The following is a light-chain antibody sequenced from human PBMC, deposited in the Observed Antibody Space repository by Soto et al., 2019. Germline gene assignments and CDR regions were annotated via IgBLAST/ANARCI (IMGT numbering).Light chain of an antibody. V-gene: IGKV3-15*01. J-gene: IGKJ1*01. Sequence: IVMTQSPATLSVSPGERATLSGRASQIVSSTLAWYQQKPGQAPRLRIYGASTRATGLPARISGSGSGTEFTLTISSLQSEDFAVYYCQQYNNWPPWTFGQGTKVEIK. CDR1: QIVSST. CDR3: QQYNNWPPWT. CDR2: GAS.